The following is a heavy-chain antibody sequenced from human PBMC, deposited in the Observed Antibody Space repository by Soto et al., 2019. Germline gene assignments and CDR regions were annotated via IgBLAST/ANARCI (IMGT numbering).Heavy chain of an antibody. Sequence: QVQLVESGGGVVQPGRSLRLSCAASGFTFSSYGMHWVRQAPGKGLEWVAVIWYDGSNKYYADSVKGRFTISRDNPKNTLYLQMNSLRAEDTAVYYCARSKIRRNFWTSDYYYGMDVWGQGTTVTVSS. CDR1: GFTFSSYG. V-gene: IGHV3-33*01. D-gene: IGHD3-3*01. CDR2: IWYDGSNK. CDR3: ARSKIRRNFWTSDYYYGMDV. J-gene: IGHJ6*02.